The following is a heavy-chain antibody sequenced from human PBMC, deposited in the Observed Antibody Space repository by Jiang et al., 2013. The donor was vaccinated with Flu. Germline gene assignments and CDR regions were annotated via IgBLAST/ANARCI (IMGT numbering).Heavy chain of an antibody. J-gene: IGHJ3*02. CDR2: TYYRSKWYN. D-gene: IGHD3-10*01. V-gene: IGHV6-1*01. CDR1: GDSVSSNSAA. CDR3: AREGSYYGSGSYYNRGNDAFDI. Sequence: SQTLSLTCAISGDSVSSNSAAWNWIRQSPSRGLEWLGRTYYRSKWYNDYAVSVKSRITINPDTSKNQFSLQLNSVTPEDTAVYYCAREGSYYGSGSYYNRGNDAFDIWGQGTMVTVSS.